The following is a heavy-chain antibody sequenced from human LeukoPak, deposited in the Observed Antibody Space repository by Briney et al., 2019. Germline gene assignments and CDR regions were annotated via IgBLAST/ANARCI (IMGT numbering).Heavy chain of an antibody. V-gene: IGHV3-23*01. J-gene: IGHJ4*02. CDR2: IRDSGGNT. CDR3: AKTSGGDY. CDR1: GFSVGTNY. Sequence: GGSLRLSCAASGFSVGTNYMTWVRQAPGKGLEWVSGIRDSGGNTYYADSVRGRFTISRDNSKNTLYLQMNSLRAEDTAVYYCAKTSGGDYWGQGTRVTVSS.